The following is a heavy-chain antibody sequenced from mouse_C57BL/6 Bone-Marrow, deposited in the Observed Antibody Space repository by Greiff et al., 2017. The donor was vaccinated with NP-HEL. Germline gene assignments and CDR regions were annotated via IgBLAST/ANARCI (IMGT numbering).Heavy chain of an antibody. J-gene: IGHJ4*01. CDR2: ISDGGSYT. V-gene: IGHV5-4*01. CDR1: GFTFSSYA. D-gene: IGHD3-2*02. CDR3: AREGFFMDY. Sequence: EVQVVESGGGLVKPGGSLKLSCAASGFTFSSYAMSWVRQTPEKRLEWVATISDGGSYTYYPDNVKGRFTISRDNAKNNLYLQMSHLKSEDTAMYYCAREGFFMDYWGQGTSVTVSS.